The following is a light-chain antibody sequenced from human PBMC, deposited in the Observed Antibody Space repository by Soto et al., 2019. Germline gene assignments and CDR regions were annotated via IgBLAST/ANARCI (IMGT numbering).Light chain of an antibody. CDR3: QQRSNWPPT. V-gene: IGKV3-11*01. CDR1: QSVSSN. Sequence: EIVLTQSPGTLSLSPGERATLSCRASQSVSSNLAWYQQKPGQAPRLLIYGASTRATGIPARFSGSGSGTDFTLTISSLETEDFAVYYCQQRSNWPPTFGPGTKVDIK. J-gene: IGKJ3*01. CDR2: GAS.